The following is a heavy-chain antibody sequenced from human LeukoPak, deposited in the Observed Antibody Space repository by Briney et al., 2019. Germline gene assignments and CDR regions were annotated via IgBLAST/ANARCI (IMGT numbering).Heavy chain of an antibody. V-gene: IGHV1-46*01. CDR2: INPSSGST. D-gene: IGHD2-15*01. Sequence: GASVKVSCKASGYSLTTYYIHWVRQAPGQGLEWIGIINPSSGSTSYAQKFQGRVTMTRDTSTSTVYMGLSSLRSEDTAVYYCASRASCSGGSCYMFDYWGQGTLVTVSS. J-gene: IGHJ4*02. CDR1: GYSLTTYY. CDR3: ASRASCSGGSCYMFDY.